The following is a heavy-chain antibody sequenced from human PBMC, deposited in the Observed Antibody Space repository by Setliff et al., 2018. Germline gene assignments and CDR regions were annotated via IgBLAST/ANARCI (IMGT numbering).Heavy chain of an antibody. CDR1: GFTFSDYY. Sequence: PGGSLRLSCAASGFTFSDYYMNWIRQAPGKGLEWVSYISRGGSTIYYADSVKGRFTISRDNAKSSLYLQMNSLRAEDTAVYYCARAPSTRGYSGYDSWGQGTLVTVSS. CDR3: ARAPSTRGYSGYDS. J-gene: IGHJ5*02. CDR2: ISRGGSTI. V-gene: IGHV3-11*04. D-gene: IGHD5-12*01.